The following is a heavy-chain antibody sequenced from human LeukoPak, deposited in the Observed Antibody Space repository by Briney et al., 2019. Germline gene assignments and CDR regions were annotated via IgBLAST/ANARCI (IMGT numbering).Heavy chain of an antibody. D-gene: IGHD2-15*01. CDR3: AWGSCGGGTCYLTYYFYMDV. J-gene: IGHJ6*03. CDR2: IIPIFDTA. CDR1: GGTFTSNA. Sequence: ASVKVSCEASGGTFTSNAISWVRQAPGQGLEWMGGIIPIFDTATYAQKFQGRLTIRADESTSTAYMELSSLRSEDTAVYYCAWGSCGGGTCYLTYYFYMDVWGKGTTVIVPS. V-gene: IGHV1-69*01.